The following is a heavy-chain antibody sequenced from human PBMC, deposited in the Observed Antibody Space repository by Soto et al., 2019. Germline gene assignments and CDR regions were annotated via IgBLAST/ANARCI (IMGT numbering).Heavy chain of an antibody. D-gene: IGHD6-13*01. V-gene: IGHV3-30-3*01. CDR1: GFTFSSYA. Sequence: GGSLRLSCAASGFTFSSYAMHWVRQAPGKGLEWVAVISYDGSNKYYADSVKGRFTISRDNSKNTLYLQMNSLRAEDTAVYYCARDRVAAAGQRYYYYYYGMDVWGQGTTVAVSS. CDR3: ARDRVAAAGQRYYYYYYGMDV. J-gene: IGHJ6*02. CDR2: ISYDGSNK.